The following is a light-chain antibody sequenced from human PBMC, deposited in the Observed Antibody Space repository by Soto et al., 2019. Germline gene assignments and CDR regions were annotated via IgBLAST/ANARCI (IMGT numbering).Light chain of an antibody. J-gene: IGKJ1*01. CDR2: GAS. V-gene: IGKV3-15*01. Sequence: EIVMTQSPATLSVSPGERATISCRASQSVSSNLAWYQQKPGQAPSLLIYGASTRATGIPARFSGSGSGTEFTLTISSLQSEDFAVYYCQQYNNWPPWTFGQGTKVEIK. CDR3: QQYNNWPPWT. CDR1: QSVSSN.